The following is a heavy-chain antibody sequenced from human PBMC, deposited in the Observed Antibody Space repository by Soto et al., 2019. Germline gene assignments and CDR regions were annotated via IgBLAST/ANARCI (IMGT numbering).Heavy chain of an antibody. CDR1: GDSFSRST. J-gene: IGHJ5*02. Sequence: ASVKVSCKASGDSFSRSTFSWVRQAPGQGLEWMGWISAYNGNTNYAQKFQGRVTITRDTSASTAYMELSSLRSEDTAVYYCARGVAGPLHWFDPWGQGTLVTVSS. CDR2: ISAYNGNT. D-gene: IGHD6-19*01. CDR3: ARGVAGPLHWFDP. V-gene: IGHV1-18*01.